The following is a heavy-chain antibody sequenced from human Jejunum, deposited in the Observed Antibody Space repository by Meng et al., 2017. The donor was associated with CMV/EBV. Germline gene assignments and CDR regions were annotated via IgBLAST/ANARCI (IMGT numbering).Heavy chain of an antibody. CDR3: ASDLSSVVVPGALNYYYYGMDV. CDR2: ISSDGTHK. CDR1: A. Sequence: AMHGVRQAPGKGLEWVAVISSDGTHKHYADSVQGRFTISRDNSKKTLDLQMNSLRPEDTAVYYCASDLSSVVVPGALNYYYYGMDVWGQGTTVTVSS. V-gene: IGHV3-30-3*01. D-gene: IGHD2-2*01. J-gene: IGHJ6*02.